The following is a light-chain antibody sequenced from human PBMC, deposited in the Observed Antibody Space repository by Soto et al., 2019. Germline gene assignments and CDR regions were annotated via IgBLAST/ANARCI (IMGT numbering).Light chain of an antibody. J-gene: IGLJ3*02. V-gene: IGLV2-14*01. CDR2: EVN. CDR3: SSYTSSSTRV. CDR1: RSDVGGYNY. Sequence: QSALTQPASVSGSPGQSITISCTGTRSDVGGYNYVSWYQQHPGKAPKLMIYEVNKRPSGVSNRFSGSKSGNTASLTISGLQAEDEADYYCSSYTSSSTRVFGGGTKLTVL.